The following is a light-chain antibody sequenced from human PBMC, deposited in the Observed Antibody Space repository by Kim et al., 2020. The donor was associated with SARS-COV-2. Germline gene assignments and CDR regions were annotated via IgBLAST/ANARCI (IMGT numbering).Light chain of an antibody. CDR2: WTS. Sequence: DIVMTQSPDSLAVSLGERATINCKSSQSVLYSSNNKNCLAWYQQKPGQPPKLLVYWTSTRESGVPDRFSGGGSGKDFTLTISSLQAEDVAVYYCQQYYTTPYTFGQGTKLEI. CDR1: QSVLYSSNNKNC. CDR3: QQYYTTPYT. V-gene: IGKV4-1*01. J-gene: IGKJ2*01.